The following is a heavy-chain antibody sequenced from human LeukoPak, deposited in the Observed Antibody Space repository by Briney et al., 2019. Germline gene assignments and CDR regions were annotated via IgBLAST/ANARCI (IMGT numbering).Heavy chain of an antibody. Sequence: GASVKVSCKASGSTFTRYGITWVRQAPGQGLEWMGWISTYDGDTNYAQRLQGRVTMTRDTSTSTAYMELRSLRSDDTGVYYCARDHGLRCIGGTCSSDYWGRGTLVAVSS. CDR3: ARDHGLRCIGGTCSSDY. D-gene: IGHD2-15*01. V-gene: IGHV1-18*01. J-gene: IGHJ4*02. CDR2: ISTYDGDT. CDR1: GSTFTRYG.